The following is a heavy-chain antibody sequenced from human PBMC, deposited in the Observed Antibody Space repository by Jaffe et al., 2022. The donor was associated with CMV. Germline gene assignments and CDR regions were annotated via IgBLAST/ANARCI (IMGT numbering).Heavy chain of an antibody. V-gene: IGHV3-11*01. J-gene: IGHJ6*02. CDR2: ISSSGSTI. CDR3: ARDPGDFWSGYSLYYYYGMDV. Sequence: QVQLVESGGGLVKPGGSLRLSCAASGFTFSDYYMSWIRQAPGKGLEWVSYISSSGSTIYYADSVKGRFTISRDNAKNSLYLQMNSLRAEDTAVYYCARDPGDFWSGYSLYYYYGMDVWGQGTTVTVSS. D-gene: IGHD3-3*01. CDR1: GFTFSDYY.